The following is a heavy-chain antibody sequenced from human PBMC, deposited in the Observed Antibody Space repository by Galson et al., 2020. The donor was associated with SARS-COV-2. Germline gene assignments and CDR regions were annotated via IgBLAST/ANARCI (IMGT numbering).Heavy chain of an antibody. V-gene: IGHV4-31*03. J-gene: IGHJ3*02. D-gene: IGHD1-26*01. CDR2: IYYRGST. Sequence: ETSETLSLTCTVSGASISSSGYYWTWIRHHPGKGLEWIGYIYYRGSTDYTPSLKSRVSISRDTSKNQFFLKLTSVTAADTAVYYCARSTSGGLNFDIWGQGTMVTVSS. CDR1: GASISSSGYY. CDR3: ARSTSGGLNFDI.